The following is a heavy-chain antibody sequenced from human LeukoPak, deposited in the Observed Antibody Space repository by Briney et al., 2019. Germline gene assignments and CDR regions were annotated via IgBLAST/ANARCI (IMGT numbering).Heavy chain of an antibody. CDR1: GFTFDDYA. CDR3: AKDAYYDILTGYPFDY. CDR2: ISWNSGGI. D-gene: IGHD3-9*01. V-gene: IGHV3-9*01. J-gene: IGHJ4*02. Sequence: GRSLRLSCAASGFTFDDYAMHWVRQAPGKGLEWVSGISWNSGGIGYADSVKGRFTISRDNAKNSLYLQMNSLRAEDTALYYCAKDAYYDILTGYPFDYWGQGTLVTVSS.